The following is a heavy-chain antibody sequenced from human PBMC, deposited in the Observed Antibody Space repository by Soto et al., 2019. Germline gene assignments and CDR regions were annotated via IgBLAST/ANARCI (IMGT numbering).Heavy chain of an antibody. V-gene: IGHV4-59*01. CDR2: IYYSGST. D-gene: IGHD3-22*01. CDR3: ASYYYDSSGYPRRYAFDI. J-gene: IGHJ3*02. CDR1: GGSISSYY. Sequence: SETLSLTCTVSGGSISSYYWSWIRQPPGKGLEWIGYIYYSGSTNYNPSLKSRVTISVDTSKNQFSLKLSSVTAADTAVYYCASYYYDSSGYPRRYAFDIWGQGTMVTVSS.